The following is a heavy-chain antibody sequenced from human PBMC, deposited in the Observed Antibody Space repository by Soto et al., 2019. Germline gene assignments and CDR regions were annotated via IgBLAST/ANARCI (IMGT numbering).Heavy chain of an antibody. J-gene: IGHJ4*02. V-gene: IGHV4-39*01. Sequence: SETLSLTCTVSGGSISSSSYYWGWIRQPPGKGLEWIGSIYYSGSTYYNPSLKSRVTISVDTSKNRFSLKLSSVTAADTAVYYCARQTRGDYIWGSYRLGYFDYWGQGTLVTVSS. CDR3: ARQTRGDYIWGSYRLGYFDY. CDR1: GGSISSSSYY. CDR2: IYYSGST. D-gene: IGHD3-16*02.